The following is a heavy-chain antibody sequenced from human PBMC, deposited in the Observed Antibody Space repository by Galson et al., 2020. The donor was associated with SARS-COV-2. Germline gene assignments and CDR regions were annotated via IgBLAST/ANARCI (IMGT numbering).Heavy chain of an antibody. J-gene: IGHJ5*02. CDR1: GGTFSSYA. CDR2: IIPIFGTA. CDR3: ATAPSLLTLGWFDP. Sequence: SVKVSCKASGGTFSSYAISWVRQAPGQGLEWMGGIIPIFGTANYAQKFQGRVTITADESTSTAYMELSSLRSEDTAVYYCATAPSLLTLGWFDPWGQGTLVTVSS. V-gene: IGHV1-69*13.